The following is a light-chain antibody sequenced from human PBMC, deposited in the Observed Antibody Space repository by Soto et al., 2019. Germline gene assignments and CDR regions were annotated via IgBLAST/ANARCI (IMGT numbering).Light chain of an antibody. V-gene: IGKV3-11*01. J-gene: IGKJ5*01. CDR3: QQLSNQVTT. Sequence: EIVLTQSPATLSLSLGERATLSCRASQSVSSYLAWYQQKPGQAPRLLIYDASNRATGIPARFSGSGSGTDFTLTISSLEPLVYSFDYRQQLSNQVTTLCQGTGLEI. CDR2: DAS. CDR1: QSVSSY.